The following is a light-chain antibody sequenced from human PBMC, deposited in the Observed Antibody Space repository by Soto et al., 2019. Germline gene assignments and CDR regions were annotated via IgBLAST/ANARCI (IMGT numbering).Light chain of an antibody. CDR1: QGISSY. Sequence: DIQLTQSPSFLSASVGDRVTITCRASQGISSYLAWYQQKPGEAPKLLIYAASTLQSGVPSRFSGSGSGTEFTLTISSLHPEDFATYYCQQLNSYPHTFGQGTKLEIK. J-gene: IGKJ2*01. V-gene: IGKV1-9*01. CDR3: QQLNSYPHT. CDR2: AAS.